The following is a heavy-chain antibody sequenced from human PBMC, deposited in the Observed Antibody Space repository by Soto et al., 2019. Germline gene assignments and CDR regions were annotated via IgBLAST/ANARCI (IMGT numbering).Heavy chain of an antibody. V-gene: IGHV4-30-4*01. CDR2: ISSIGST. D-gene: IGHD3-9*01. Sequence: QVQLQESGPGLVKPSQTLSLTCTVSGGSISSDDYFWSWIRQSPGKGLEWIGYISSIGSTYYNPSLKSRVSVSRDASKNQFALKLSSVTTTDTAVYYCARGLVIRPYYCPGMDVWGQGTTVTVSS. CDR1: GGSISSDDYF. J-gene: IGHJ6*02. CDR3: ARGLVIRPYYCPGMDV.